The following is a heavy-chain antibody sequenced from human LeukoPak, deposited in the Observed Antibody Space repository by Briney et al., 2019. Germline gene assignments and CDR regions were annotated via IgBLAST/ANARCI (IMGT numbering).Heavy chain of an antibody. CDR3: ARVEMATFDY. Sequence: ASETLSLTCAVYGGSFSGYYWSWIRQPPGKGLEWIGEINHSGSTNYNPSLKSRVTISVDTSKNQFSLKLSSVTAADTAVYYCARVEMATFDYWGQGTLVTVSS. V-gene: IGHV4-34*01. D-gene: IGHD5-24*01. J-gene: IGHJ4*02. CDR1: GGSFSGYY. CDR2: INHSGST.